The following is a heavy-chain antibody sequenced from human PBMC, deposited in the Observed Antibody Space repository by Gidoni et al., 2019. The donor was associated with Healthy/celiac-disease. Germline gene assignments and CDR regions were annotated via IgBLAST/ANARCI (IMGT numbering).Heavy chain of an antibody. J-gene: IGHJ4*02. CDR1: GFTFSSYC. CDR3: ARNLEYGDPLDY. V-gene: IGHV3-7*01. Sequence: EVQLVESGGGWVQPGGSLRLSCAASGFTFSSYCLSWVRQAPGEGPEWVANRRQDGGETYYVDSVKGRFTITRDNAKNSLYMQMNSLGADDTAVYYCARNLEYGDPLDYWGQGTLVTVSS. CDR2: RRQDGGET. D-gene: IGHD4-17*01.